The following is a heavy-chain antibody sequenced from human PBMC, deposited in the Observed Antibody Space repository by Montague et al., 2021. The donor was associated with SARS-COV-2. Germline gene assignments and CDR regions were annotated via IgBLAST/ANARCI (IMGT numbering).Heavy chain of an antibody. CDR3: TRETSFGKPFFDP. V-gene: IGHV4-61*09. J-gene: IGHJ5*02. Sequence: ILSLTCTVSGGSISSGSYYWSWIRQPAGKGLEWIGHVYTSGSTKYNPSLKSRITISVDTSKNQFSLNLNSVTAADTGVYYCTRETSFGKPFFDPWGQGTLVTVSS. CDR1: GGSISSGSYY. D-gene: IGHD3-10*01. CDR2: VYTSGST.